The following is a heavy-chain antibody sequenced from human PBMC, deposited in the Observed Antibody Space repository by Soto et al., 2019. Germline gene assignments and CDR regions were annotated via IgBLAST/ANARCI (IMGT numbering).Heavy chain of an antibody. Sequence: QVQLVQSGAEVKKPGSSVKVSCKASGGTFSSYAISWVRQAPGQGLEWMGGIIPLFGRANYAQKFQGRVTITAAASTSTAYMELSSLRSDDTAVYYCAQTLGFAAAGPGRFDLWGRGTLVTVSS. J-gene: IGHJ2*01. D-gene: IGHD6-25*01. CDR1: GGTFSSYA. V-gene: IGHV1-69*12. CDR2: IIPLFGRA. CDR3: AQTLGFAAAGPGRFDL.